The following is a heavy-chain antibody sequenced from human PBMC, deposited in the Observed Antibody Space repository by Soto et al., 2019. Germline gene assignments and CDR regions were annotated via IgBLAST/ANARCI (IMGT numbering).Heavy chain of an antibody. CDR2: IYYGGST. CDR1: GDSISSGGYY. CDR3: ARGSTVDAIIFDY. Sequence: QVQLQESGPGLVKPSQTLSLTCTVSGDSISSGGYYWSWIRQHPGKGLEWIGYIYYGGSTYYNPSLKSRVIISVDTSKNQFSLKLSSVTAADTAVYYCARGSTVDAIIFDYWGQGTLVTVSS. D-gene: IGHD2-15*01. V-gene: IGHV4-31*03. J-gene: IGHJ4*02.